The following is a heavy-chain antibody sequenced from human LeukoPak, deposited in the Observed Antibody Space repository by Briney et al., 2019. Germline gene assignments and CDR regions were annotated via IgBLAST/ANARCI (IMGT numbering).Heavy chain of an antibody. CDR3: ARYNGPNYYSYYMDV. J-gene: IGHJ6*03. CDR2: IYPGGSA. CDR1: GGSISTYY. V-gene: IGHV4-4*09. Sequence: SETLSLTCIVSGGSISTYYWSWIRQPPGKGLEWIGYIYPGGSANYNPSLESRVSISVDTPKNQFSLKLFTVTAADAAVYYCARYNGPNYYSYYMDVWGKGTTVTVSS. D-gene: IGHD2-8*01.